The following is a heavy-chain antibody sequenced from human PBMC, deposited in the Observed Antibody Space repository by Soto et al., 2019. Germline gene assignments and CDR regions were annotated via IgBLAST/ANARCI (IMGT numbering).Heavy chain of an antibody. V-gene: IGHV3-30*18. Sequence: LRLSCAASGFTFSSYVMHWVRQAPVKGLEWVAVISYDGSNKYYADSVKGRFTISRDNSKNTLYLQMNSLRAEDTAVYYCAKVLGLGYCSGGSCYDYYYYGMDVWGQGTTVTVSS. J-gene: IGHJ6*02. CDR2: ISYDGSNK. CDR3: AKVLGLGYCSGGSCYDYYYYGMDV. CDR1: GFTFSSYV. D-gene: IGHD2-15*01.